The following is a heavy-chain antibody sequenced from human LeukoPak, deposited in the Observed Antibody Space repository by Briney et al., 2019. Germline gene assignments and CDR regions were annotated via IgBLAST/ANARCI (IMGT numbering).Heavy chain of an antibody. V-gene: IGHV1-2*02. CDR1: GYTFTSYG. D-gene: IGHD6-13*01. CDR3: ARPQGDSSAFDI. J-gene: IGHJ3*02. CDR2: INPNSGGT. Sequence: ASVKVSCKASGYTFTSYGISWVRQAPGQGLEWMGWINPNSGGTNYAQKFQGRVTMTRDTSISTAYMELSRLRSDDTAVYYCARPQGDSSAFDIWGQGTMVTVSS.